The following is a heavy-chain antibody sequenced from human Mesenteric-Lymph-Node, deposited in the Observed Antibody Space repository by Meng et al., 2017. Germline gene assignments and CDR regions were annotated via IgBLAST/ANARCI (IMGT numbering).Heavy chain of an antibody. Sequence: GESLKISCAASGFTFSSYEMSWVRQAPGKGLEWISYISSGGPESTIYYADSVKGRFTISRDNAKNSLFLQMNSLRAEDTAIYYCAIHHNLNYYGSGSHVVGDKWGQGTLVTVSS. CDR1: GFTFSSYE. CDR2: ISSGGPESTI. D-gene: IGHD3-10*01. V-gene: IGHV3-48*03. CDR3: AIHHNLNYYGSGSHVVGDK. J-gene: IGHJ4*02.